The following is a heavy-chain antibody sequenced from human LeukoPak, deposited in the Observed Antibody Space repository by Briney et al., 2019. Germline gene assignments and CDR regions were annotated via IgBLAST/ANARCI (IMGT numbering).Heavy chain of an antibody. CDR1: GFPVSSNY. CDR3: ARTVAGTGGYYYYYGMDV. D-gene: IGHD6-19*01. CDR2: IYSGGST. J-gene: IGHJ6*02. Sequence: TGGSLRLSCAASGFPVSSNYMAWVRQAPGKGLEWVSVIYSGGSTYYADSVKGRFTISRDNSKNTLYVQMNSLRADDTAVYYCARTVAGTGGYYYYYGMDVWGPGTTVTVSS. V-gene: IGHV3-66*01.